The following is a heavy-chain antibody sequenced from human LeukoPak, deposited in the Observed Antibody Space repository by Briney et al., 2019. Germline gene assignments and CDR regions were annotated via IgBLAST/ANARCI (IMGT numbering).Heavy chain of an antibody. Sequence: PGGSLRLSCAASGFTFSSYAMHWVRQAPGKGLEWVALISYDGSNKYYADSVKGRFTISRDNSKNTLYLQMNSLRAEDTAVYYCAKDRGQWEPYDYWGQGTLVTVSS. J-gene: IGHJ4*02. V-gene: IGHV3-30*04. CDR1: GFTFSSYA. CDR2: ISYDGSNK. D-gene: IGHD1-26*01. CDR3: AKDRGQWEPYDY.